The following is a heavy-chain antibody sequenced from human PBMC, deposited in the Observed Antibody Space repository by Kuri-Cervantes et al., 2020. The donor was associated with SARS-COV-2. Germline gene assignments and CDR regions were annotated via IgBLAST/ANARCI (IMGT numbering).Heavy chain of an antibody. CDR3: ARLGSGWPGIDF. CDR2: INYGGSS. CDR1: GGSISSDY. J-gene: IGHJ4*02. D-gene: IGHD6-19*01. V-gene: IGHV4-59*12. Sequence: GSLRLSCTVSGGSISSDYWSWIRQPPGKGLEWIGFINYGGSSNYNPSLKSRVSISVDTSKNQFSLRLSSVTAADTAVYYCARLGSGWPGIDFWGQGTLVTVSS.